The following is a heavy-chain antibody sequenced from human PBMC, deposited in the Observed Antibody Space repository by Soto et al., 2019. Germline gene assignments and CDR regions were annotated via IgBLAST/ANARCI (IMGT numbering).Heavy chain of an antibody. Sequence: GGSLRLSCAASGFTFSGSAMHWVRQASGKGLEWVGRIRSKANSYATAYAASVKGRFTISRDDSKNTAYLQMNSLKTKDTAVYYCVYYYYYGMDVWGQGTTVTVSS. V-gene: IGHV3-73*01. CDR2: IRSKANSYAT. CDR3: VYYYYYGMDV. J-gene: IGHJ6*02. CDR1: GFTFSGSA.